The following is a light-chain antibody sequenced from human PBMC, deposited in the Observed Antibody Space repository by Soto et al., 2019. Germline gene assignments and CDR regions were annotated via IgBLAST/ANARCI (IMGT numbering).Light chain of an antibody. CDR2: EAS. CDR3: QQYGGSSWT. Sequence: EVVLTQSPATLSLSPGERATLSCRASQSVSSYLAWYQQKPGQAPRLLMYEASTRATGIPARFSGGGSGTDFTLTISRLEPEDFAVYYCQQYGGSSWTFGQGTKVDIK. V-gene: IGKV3-20*01. J-gene: IGKJ1*01. CDR1: QSVSSY.